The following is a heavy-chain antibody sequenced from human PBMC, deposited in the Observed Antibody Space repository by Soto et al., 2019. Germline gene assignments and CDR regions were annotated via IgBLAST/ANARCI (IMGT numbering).Heavy chain of an antibody. V-gene: IGHV2-5*02. D-gene: IGHD3-10*01. CDR1: GFSLSTSGVD. CDR3: ARTSGSGTRRWFDP. Sequence: QITLKESGPTLVKPTQTLTQTCTLSGFSLSTSGVDVGWIRRPPGKALEWLALIYWDDVKHYSPSLKSRLTITKDTSKNQVVLTMTNMDPVDTATYYCARTSGSGTRRWFDPWGQGTLVTVSS. J-gene: IGHJ5*02. CDR2: IYWDDVK.